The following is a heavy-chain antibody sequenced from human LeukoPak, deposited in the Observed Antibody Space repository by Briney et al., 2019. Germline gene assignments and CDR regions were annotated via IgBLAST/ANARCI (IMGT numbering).Heavy chain of an antibody. Sequence: SQTLSLTCAVFGGSISSGGLSWSWIRQPPGKGLGWIGYIFYSGSAYYNPSLKSRATLSVDTSKNQFSLKLSSVTAADTAVYYCARQVPTGTTDWFDPWGQGILVTVSS. J-gene: IGHJ5*02. CDR1: GGSISSGGLS. CDR3: ARQVPTGTTDWFDP. V-gene: IGHV4-30-2*03. CDR2: IFYSGSA. D-gene: IGHD1-1*01.